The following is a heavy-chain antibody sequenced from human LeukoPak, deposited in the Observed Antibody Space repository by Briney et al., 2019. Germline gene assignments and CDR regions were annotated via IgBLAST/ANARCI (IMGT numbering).Heavy chain of an antibody. CDR2: ISYDGSNK. V-gene: IGHV3-30*18. Sequence: PGRSPRLSCAASGFTFSSYGMHWVRQAPGKGLEWVAVISYDGSNKYYADSVKGRFTISRDNSKNTLYLQMNSLRAEDTAVYYCAKGRRTVTTYSDYWGQGTLVTVSS. J-gene: IGHJ4*02. CDR1: GFTFSSYG. D-gene: IGHD4-17*01. CDR3: AKGRRTVTTYSDY.